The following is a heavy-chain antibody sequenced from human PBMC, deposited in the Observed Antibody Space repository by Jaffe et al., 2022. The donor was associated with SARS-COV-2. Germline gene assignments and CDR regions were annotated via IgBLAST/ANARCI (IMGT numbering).Heavy chain of an antibody. J-gene: IGHJ5*02. CDR3: AREGDGDSGWFDP. Sequence: QVQLQESGPGLVKPSETLSLTCTVSGGSISSYYWSWIRQPPGKGLEWIGYIYYSGSTNYNPSLKSRVTISVDTSKNQFSLKLSSVTAADTAVYYCAREGDGDSGWFDPWGQGTLVTVSS. CDR2: IYYSGST. D-gene: IGHD2-21*02. V-gene: IGHV4-59*01. CDR1: GGSISSYY.